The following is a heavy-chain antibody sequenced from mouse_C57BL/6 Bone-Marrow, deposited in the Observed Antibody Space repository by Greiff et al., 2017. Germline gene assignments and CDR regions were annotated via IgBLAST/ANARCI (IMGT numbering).Heavy chain of an antibody. CDR1: GSSITSGYY. CDR3: ARGGGY. V-gene: IGHV3-6*01. J-gene: IGHJ2*01. Sequence: VQLKESVPGLVKPSQSLSLTCSVTGSSITSGYYWNWIRQFPGNKLEWMGHISYAGSTNYNPSLKNPISITRDTSKKLFCLKLNAVSTEDTATYCCARGGGYGGQGTTLTVAS. D-gene: IGHD1-1*02. CDR2: ISYAGST.